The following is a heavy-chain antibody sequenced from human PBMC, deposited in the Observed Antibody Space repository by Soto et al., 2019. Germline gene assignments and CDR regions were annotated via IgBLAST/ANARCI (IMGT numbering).Heavy chain of an antibody. CDR1: GFTFSSFG. Sequence: QVQLVASGGGVVQPGRSLRLSCAASGFTFSSFGMHWVRQAPGKGLEWVAVISYDGSNKYYSDSVKGRFTISRDNSKNTLFLQMNSLSAEDTAVYYCARDTCISTSCYSYYYYGMDVWGQGTTVTVSS. CDR2: ISYDGSNK. CDR3: ARDTCISTSCYSYYYYGMDV. D-gene: IGHD2-2*01. V-gene: IGHV3-30*03. J-gene: IGHJ6*02.